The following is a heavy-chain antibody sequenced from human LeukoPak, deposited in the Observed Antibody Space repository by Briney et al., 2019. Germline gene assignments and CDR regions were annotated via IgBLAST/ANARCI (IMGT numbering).Heavy chain of an antibody. Sequence: GGSLRLSCAASGFTFSSYAVNWVRQAPGKGLEWVSAISGSGGTTYYADSVKGRFTISRDNSKNTLYLQTNSLRAEDTAVYYCAKDSSGWQIFDYWGQGTLVTVSS. CDR1: GFTFSSYA. CDR2: ISGSGGTT. D-gene: IGHD6-19*01. V-gene: IGHV3-23*01. CDR3: AKDSSGWQIFDY. J-gene: IGHJ4*02.